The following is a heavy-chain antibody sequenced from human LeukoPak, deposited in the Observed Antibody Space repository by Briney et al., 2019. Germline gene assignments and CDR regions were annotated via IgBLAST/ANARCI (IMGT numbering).Heavy chain of an antibody. J-gene: IGHJ6*03. CDR2: IYHSGST. CDR3: AREGPCDFWSGFRYYYYMDV. V-gene: IGHV4-38-2*02. Sequence: SETLSLTCAVSGYSISSGYYWGWIRQPPGKGLEWIGSIYHSGSTYYNPSLKSRVTISVDTSKNQFSLKLSSVTAADTAVYYCAREGPCDFWSGFRYYYYMDVWGKGTTVTVSS. D-gene: IGHD3-3*01. CDR1: GYSISSGYY.